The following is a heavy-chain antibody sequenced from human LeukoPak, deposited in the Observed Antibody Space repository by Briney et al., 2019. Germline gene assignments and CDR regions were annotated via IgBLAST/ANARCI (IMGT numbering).Heavy chain of an antibody. Sequence: GGSLRLSCAASEFTFSSYAMRWVRQAPGKGLEWVSAISGSGGSTYYADSVKGRFTISRDNSKNTLFLQMNSLRAEDTAVYYCAKGVPDGGNFDYWGQGTLVTVSS. CDR3: AKGVPDGGNFDY. CDR2: ISGSGGST. D-gene: IGHD3-16*01. V-gene: IGHV3-23*01. J-gene: IGHJ4*02. CDR1: EFTFSSYA.